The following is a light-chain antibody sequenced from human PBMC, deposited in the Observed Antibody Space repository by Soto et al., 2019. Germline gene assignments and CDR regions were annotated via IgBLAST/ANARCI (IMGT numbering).Light chain of an antibody. V-gene: IGLV2-14*01. CDR3: SSYTSSSTLVV. CDR2: EVS. Sequence: QSALTQPASVSGSPGQSITISCTGTSSDVGGYNYVSWYQQHPGKAPKLMIYEVSNRPSGVSNRFSGSKSGNTASLTISGLQAEDEADYSCSSYTSSSTLVVFGGVTKVTVL. J-gene: IGLJ2*01. CDR1: SSDVGGYNY.